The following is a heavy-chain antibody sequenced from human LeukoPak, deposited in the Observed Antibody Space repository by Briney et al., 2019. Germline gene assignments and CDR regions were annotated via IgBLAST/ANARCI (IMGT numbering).Heavy chain of an antibody. V-gene: IGHV4-38-2*02. CDR1: GYSISSGYY. J-gene: IGHJ4*02. CDR3: ARGGYYYDSSGVI. D-gene: IGHD3-22*01. Sequence: SETLSLTCTVSGYSISSGYYWGWIRQPPGKGLEWIGSIYHSGITYYNPSLNGRVSISVDPSRNQFSLRLSSVTAADTAVYYCARGGYYYDSSGVIWGQGTLVTVSS. CDR2: IYHSGIT.